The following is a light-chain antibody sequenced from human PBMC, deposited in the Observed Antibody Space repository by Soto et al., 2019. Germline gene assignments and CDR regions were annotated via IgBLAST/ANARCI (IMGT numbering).Light chain of an antibody. CDR1: QSLGSR. CDR3: QQSFSPPYP. J-gene: IGKJ2*01. CDR2: ETS. Sequence: DIQMTQSPSSLSASVGDRVTITCRASQSLGSRLTWYQQKPGEAPKLLIYETSRLQSGVPSRFSGSGAETDFTLSLNRLQPEDFATYYCQQSFSPPYPFGQGTKLEIK. V-gene: IGKV1-39*01.